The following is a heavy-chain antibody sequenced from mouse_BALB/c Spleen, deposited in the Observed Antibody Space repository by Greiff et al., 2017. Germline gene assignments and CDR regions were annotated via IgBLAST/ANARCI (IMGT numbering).Heavy chain of an antibody. CDR3: ARSGTNWDWYFDV. V-gene: IGHV1-7*01. CDR2: INPSTGYT. Sequence: VKLQESGAELAKPGASVKMSCKASGYTFTSYWMHWVKQRPGQGLEWIGYINPSTGYTEYNQKFKDKATLTADKSSSTAYMQLSSLTSEDSAVYYCARSGTNWDWYFDVWGAGTTVTVSS. CDR1: GYTFTSYW. D-gene: IGHD4-1*01. J-gene: IGHJ1*01.